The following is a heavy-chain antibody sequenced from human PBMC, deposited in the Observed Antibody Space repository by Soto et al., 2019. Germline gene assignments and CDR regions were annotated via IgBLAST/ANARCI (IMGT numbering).Heavy chain of an antibody. J-gene: IGHJ6*02. Sequence: ASVKVSGKASGYTFTSYGISWVRQAPGQGLEWMGWISAYNGNTNYAQKLQGRVTMTTDTSTSTAYMELRSLRSDDTAVYYCARIHGNWNYYYYYGMDVWGQGTTVTVSS. CDR1: GYTFTSYG. V-gene: IGHV1-18*04. D-gene: IGHD1-1*01. CDR3: ARIHGNWNYYYYYGMDV. CDR2: ISAYNGNT.